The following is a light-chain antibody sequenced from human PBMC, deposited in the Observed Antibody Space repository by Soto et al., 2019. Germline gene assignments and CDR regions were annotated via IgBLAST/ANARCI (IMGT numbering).Light chain of an antibody. Sequence: QSALTQPASVSGSPGQSITISCTGTSSDVGSYKLVSWYQQHPGKAPKLMIYEGSKRPSGVSNRFSGSKSGNTASLTISGLQAEDEADYYCCSYAGRSTFGVFGGGTKVTVL. CDR2: EGS. CDR1: SSDVGSYKL. J-gene: IGLJ3*02. V-gene: IGLV2-23*03. CDR3: CSYAGRSTFGV.